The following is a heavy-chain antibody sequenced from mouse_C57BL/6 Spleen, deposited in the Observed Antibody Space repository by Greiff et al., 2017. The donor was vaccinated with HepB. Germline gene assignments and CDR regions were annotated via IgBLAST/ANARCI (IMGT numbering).Heavy chain of an antibody. CDR2: IDPETGGT. Sequence: VQLQESGAELVRPGASVTLSCKASGYTFTDYEMHWVKQTPVHGLEWIGAIDPETGGTAYNQKFKGKAILTADKSSSTAYMELRSLSSEDSAVYYCTRSDYGSHAMDYWGQGTSVTVSS. CDR1: GYTFTDYE. D-gene: IGHD1-1*01. J-gene: IGHJ4*01. CDR3: TRSDYGSHAMDY. V-gene: IGHV1-15*01.